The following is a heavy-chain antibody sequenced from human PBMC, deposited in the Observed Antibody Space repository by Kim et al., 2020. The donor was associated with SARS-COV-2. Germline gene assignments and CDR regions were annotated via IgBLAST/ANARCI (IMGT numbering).Heavy chain of an antibody. CDR2: TPNSGGT. Sequence: TPNSGGTNYEQKCKGRVTMTRDTSISTAYMELSRLRSDDTAVYYCARSWDYWGQGTLVTVSS. J-gene: IGHJ4*02. V-gene: IGHV1-2*02. CDR3: ARSWDY.